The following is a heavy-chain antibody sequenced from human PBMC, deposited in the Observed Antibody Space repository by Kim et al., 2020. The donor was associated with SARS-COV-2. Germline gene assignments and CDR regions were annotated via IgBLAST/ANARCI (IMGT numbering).Heavy chain of an antibody. D-gene: IGHD5-12*01. CDR1: GGSFSDYY. Sequence: SETLSLTCTASGGSFSDYYWSWIRQSPGKGLEWIGEISPSGSTNYNPSLKSRVTISLDTSTKRLSLKMTSVTAADTATYYCARICNTPMCYNSDSWGQGTLVTVSS. CDR2: ISPSGST. J-gene: IGHJ5*01. CDR3: ARICNTPMCYNSDS. V-gene: IGHV4-34*01.